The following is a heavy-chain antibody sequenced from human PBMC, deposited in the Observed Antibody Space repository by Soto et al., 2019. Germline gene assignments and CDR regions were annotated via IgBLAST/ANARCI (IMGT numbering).Heavy chain of an antibody. J-gene: IGHJ6*02. V-gene: IGHV3-30*01. CDR2: ISYDGRNK. Sequence: PGGSLRLSFAASGLTFSSYAMHWVRQAPGKGQEWVAVISYDGRNKNYADSVKGRFTISRDNSKNTLYLQMNSLRAEDTAVYYCARGYDFWSGYYYPYGMDVWGQGT. D-gene: IGHD3-3*01. CDR3: ARGYDFWSGYYYPYGMDV. CDR1: GLTFSSYA.